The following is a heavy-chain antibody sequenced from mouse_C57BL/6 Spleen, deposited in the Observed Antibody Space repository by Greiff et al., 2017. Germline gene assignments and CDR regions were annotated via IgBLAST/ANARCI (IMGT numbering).Heavy chain of an antibody. V-gene: IGHV1-53*01. CDR1: GYTFTSYW. Sequence: VQLQQPGTELVKPGASVKLSCKASGYTFTSYWMHWVKQRPGQGLEWIGNINPSNGGTNYNEKFKSKATLTVDKSSSTAYMQLSSLTSEDSAVYYCAREGGSSYAWFAYWGQGTLVTVSA. J-gene: IGHJ3*01. CDR2: INPSNGGT. D-gene: IGHD1-1*01. CDR3: AREGGSSYAWFAY.